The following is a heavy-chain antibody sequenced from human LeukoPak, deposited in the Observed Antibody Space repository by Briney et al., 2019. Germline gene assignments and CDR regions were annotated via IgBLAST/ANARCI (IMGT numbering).Heavy chain of an antibody. V-gene: IGHV1-8*01. CDR2: MNPNSGNT. Sequence: ASVKVSCKASGYTFTSYDINWVRQATGQGLEWMGWMNPNSGNTGYAQKFQGRVTMTRNTSISTAYMELSSLGSEDTAVYYCARGSPLPLQYYYYYGMDVWGQGTTVTVSS. D-gene: IGHD5-24*01. CDR1: GYTFTSYD. J-gene: IGHJ6*02. CDR3: ARGSPLPLQYYYYYGMDV.